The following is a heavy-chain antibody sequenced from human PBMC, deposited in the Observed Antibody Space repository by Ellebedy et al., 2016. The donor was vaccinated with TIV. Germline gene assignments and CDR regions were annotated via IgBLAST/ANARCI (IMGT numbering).Heavy chain of an antibody. Sequence: ASVKVSCKASGYTFTSYAMNWVRQAPGQGLEWMGWINTNTGNPTYAQGFTGRFVFSLDTSVSTAYLQISSLKAEDTAVYYCAREGTDYGDYVGEFDYWGQGTLVTVSS. CDR2: INTNTGNP. V-gene: IGHV7-4-1*02. J-gene: IGHJ4*02. CDR1: GYTFTSYA. D-gene: IGHD4-17*01. CDR3: AREGTDYGDYVGEFDY.